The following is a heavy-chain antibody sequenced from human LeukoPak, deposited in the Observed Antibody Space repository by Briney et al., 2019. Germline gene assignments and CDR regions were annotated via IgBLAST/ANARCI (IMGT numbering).Heavy chain of an antibody. Sequence: GGSPRLSCAASGFTFSSHWMHWVRQAPGKGLVWVSRISSDESSTSYADSVKGRFTISRDNAKNTLYLQMNSLRAEDTAVYYGARGGGVITAIDSWGQATLVTVSS. CDR1: GFTFSSHW. V-gene: IGHV3-74*01. CDR3: ARGGGVITAIDS. J-gene: IGHJ4*02. D-gene: IGHD2-15*01. CDR2: ISSDESST.